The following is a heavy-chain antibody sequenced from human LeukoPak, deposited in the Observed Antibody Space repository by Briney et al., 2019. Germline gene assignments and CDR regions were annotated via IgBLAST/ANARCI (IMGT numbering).Heavy chain of an antibody. D-gene: IGHD3-10*01. V-gene: IGHV1-18*04. CDR2: ISAYNGNT. CDR1: GYTFTSYG. CDR3: AREWGYYGSGSYYVLGF. J-gene: IGHJ4*02. Sequence: ASVKVSCKASGYTFTSYGISWVRQAPGQGLEWMGWISAYNGNTNYAQKLQGRVTMTTDTSTSTAYMELRSLRSDDTAVYYCAREWGYYGSGSYYVLGFWGQGTLVTVSS.